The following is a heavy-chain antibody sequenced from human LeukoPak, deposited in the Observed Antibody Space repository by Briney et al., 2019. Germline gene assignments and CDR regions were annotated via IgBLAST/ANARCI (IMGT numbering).Heavy chain of an antibody. CDR2: IYHSGSA. D-gene: IGHD4-17*01. CDR3: ARDQGNLYGDFDY. V-gene: IGHV4-34*01. CDR1: DGSFSAYC. J-gene: IGHJ4*02. Sequence: PSETLSLTCAVYDGSFSAYCWSWIRQPPGKGLEWIGEIYHSGSANYDPSLQSRVTISVDTSKNQFSLKLSSVTAADTAVYYCARDQGNLYGDFDYWGQGTLVTVSS.